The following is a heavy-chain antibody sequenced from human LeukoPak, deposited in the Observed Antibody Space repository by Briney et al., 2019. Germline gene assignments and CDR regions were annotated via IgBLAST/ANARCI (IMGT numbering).Heavy chain of an antibody. D-gene: IGHD6-6*01. Sequence: ASVKVSCKASGYTFPSYFMHWVRQAPGQGLEWMGIINPTGGSTTYAQKFQGRVTMPRDTSTSTVYMELSSLRSDDTAVYYCARTAARRFDYWGQGTLVTVSS. CDR2: INPTGGST. J-gene: IGHJ4*02. CDR3: ARTAARRFDY. V-gene: IGHV1-46*01. CDR1: GYTFPSYF.